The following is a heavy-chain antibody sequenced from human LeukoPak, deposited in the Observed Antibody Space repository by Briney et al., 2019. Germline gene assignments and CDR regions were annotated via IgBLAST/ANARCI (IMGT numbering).Heavy chain of an antibody. CDR1: GYTFTSYA. Sequence: ASVKVSCKASGYTFTSYAMNWVRQAPGQGLEWMGWINTNTGNPTYAQGFTGRFVFSLDTSVSTAYLQISSLKAEDTAVYYCARVGISIAVAGREDYWGQGTLATVSS. D-gene: IGHD6-19*01. V-gene: IGHV7-4-1*02. CDR3: ARVGISIAVAGREDY. CDR2: INTNTGNP. J-gene: IGHJ4*02.